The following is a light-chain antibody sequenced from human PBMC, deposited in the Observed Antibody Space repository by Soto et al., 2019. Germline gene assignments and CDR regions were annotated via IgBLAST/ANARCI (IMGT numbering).Light chain of an antibody. J-gene: IGLJ3*02. Sequence: QSVLPQPPSVSGAPGQSVTISCTGSTSNIGSNYDVHWYQQLPGAAPKLIIYGSTNRPSGVPDRFSGSESGTSASLAITALQADDEADYYCQSYDSSLRGVVFGGGTKLTVL. V-gene: IGLV1-40*01. CDR2: GST. CDR3: QSYDSSLRGVV. CDR1: TSNIGSNYD.